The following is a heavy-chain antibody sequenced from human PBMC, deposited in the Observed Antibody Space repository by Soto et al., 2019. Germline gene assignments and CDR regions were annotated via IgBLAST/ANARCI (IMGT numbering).Heavy chain of an antibody. CDR1: GFTFSTYW. V-gene: IGHV3-7*01. CDR2: IKQDGTEK. CDR3: TTSPHRDSERVFV. D-gene: IGHD1-26*01. J-gene: IGHJ6*02. Sequence: EVQLVESGGGSVQPGGSLRLSCAASGFTFSTYWMSWVRRTPGKGLEWVANIKQDGTEKYYVDSVRGRLTVSRDNAKSSLYLQMNSLRVEDTAVYYCTTSPHRDSERVFVWGQGTAVTVS.